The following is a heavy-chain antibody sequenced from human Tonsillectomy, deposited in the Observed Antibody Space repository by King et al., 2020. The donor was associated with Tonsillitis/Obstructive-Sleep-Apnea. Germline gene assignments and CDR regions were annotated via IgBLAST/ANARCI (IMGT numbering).Heavy chain of an antibody. CDR3: ARDGRMHSIFGVVIDY. J-gene: IGHJ4*02. D-gene: IGHD3-3*01. Sequence: VQLVESGAEVKKPGASVKVSCKASGYTFTSHYMHWVRQAPGQGFEWMGIINPSGGSTSYAQKFQGRVTMTRDTSTSTVYMELSRLGSEDTAVYYCARDGRMHSIFGVVIDYRGQGTLVTVSS. CDR1: GYTFTSHY. CDR2: INPSGGST. V-gene: IGHV1-46*01.